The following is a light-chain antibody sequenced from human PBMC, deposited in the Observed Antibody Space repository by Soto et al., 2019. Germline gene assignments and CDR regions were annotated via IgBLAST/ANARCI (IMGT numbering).Light chain of an antibody. CDR2: AAS. CDR3: QQYAASPIT. Sequence: EFVLTQSPGTLSLSPGEGTTLSCRASQTVGRNYLAWYQQKPGQAPRLLIYAASSRATGIPDRFSGSGSGTDFTLTISRLEPEDFAVYYCQQYAASPITFGQGTRLEIK. J-gene: IGKJ5*01. CDR1: QTVGRNY. V-gene: IGKV3-20*01.